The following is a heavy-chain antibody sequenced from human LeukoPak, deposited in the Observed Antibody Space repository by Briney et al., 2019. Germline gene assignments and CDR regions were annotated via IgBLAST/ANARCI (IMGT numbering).Heavy chain of an antibody. D-gene: IGHD3-3*01. V-gene: IGHV4-59*01. CDR1: GGSISSYY. Sequence: SETLSLTCTVSGGSISSYYWSWIRQPPGKGLEWIGYIYYSGSTNYNPSLKSRVTISVDTSKNQFSLKLSSVTAADTAVYYCAGGPPFLEWLFDNHGMDVWGQGTTVTVSS. CDR3: AGGPPFLEWLFDNHGMDV. J-gene: IGHJ6*02. CDR2: IYYSGST.